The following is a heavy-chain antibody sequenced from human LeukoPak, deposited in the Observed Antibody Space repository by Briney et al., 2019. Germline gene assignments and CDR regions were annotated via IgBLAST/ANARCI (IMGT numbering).Heavy chain of an antibody. Sequence: GASVKVSCKASGYTFTSYGISWVRQAPGQGLEWMGRINANSGGTNYAQKFQGRVTMTRDTSISTAYMELSRLRSDDTAVYYCAREGLFCSSTSCYYYYYYLDVWGKGTTVTVSS. V-gene: IGHV1-2*06. CDR1: GYTFTSYG. J-gene: IGHJ6*03. CDR3: AREGLFCSSTSCYYYYYYLDV. D-gene: IGHD2-2*01. CDR2: INANSGGT.